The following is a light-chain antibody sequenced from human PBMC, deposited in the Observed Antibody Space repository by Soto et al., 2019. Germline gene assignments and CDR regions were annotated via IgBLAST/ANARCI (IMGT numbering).Light chain of an antibody. CDR2: SAS. V-gene: IGKV1-9*01. CDR1: QDSHVF. J-gene: IGKJ3*01. Sequence: DVQLTQSPSFLSASEGDRVTITCRARQDSHVFLAWYQHKPGRAPRLLIDSASTLQSGFPSRFSGSRSGTEFTLTISSLQPEDIGTYYCQKFNNSPLTFGPGTPVAIK. CDR3: QKFNNSPLT.